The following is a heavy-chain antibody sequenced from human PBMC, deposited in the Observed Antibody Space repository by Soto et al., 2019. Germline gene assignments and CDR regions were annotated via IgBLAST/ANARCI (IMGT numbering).Heavy chain of an antibody. CDR2: IIPIFGTA. Sequence: QVQLVQSGAEVKKPGSSVKVSCKASGGTFSSYAISWVRQAPGQGLEWMGGIIPIFGTANYAQKFQGRVTITADESPSTAYMELSSLRPEDTAVYYCARDQVVLVPAAKSYYYYYGMDVWGQGTTVTVSS. J-gene: IGHJ6*02. V-gene: IGHV1-69*12. D-gene: IGHD2-2*01. CDR1: GGTFSSYA. CDR3: ARDQVVLVPAAKSYYYYYGMDV.